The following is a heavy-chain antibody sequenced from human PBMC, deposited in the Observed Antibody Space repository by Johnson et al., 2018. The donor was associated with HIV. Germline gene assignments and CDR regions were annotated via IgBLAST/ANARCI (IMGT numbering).Heavy chain of an antibody. V-gene: IGHV3-15*01. CDR1: GFTFSDVW. CDR3: TTDSGWVPLEAFDI. D-gene: IGHD6-19*01. Sequence: VHLVESGGGLVKPGGSLRLSCAASGFTFSDVWMTWVRQAPGRGLEWVGRIKRQIDGGTTDYATPVKGRFTFSRDDSKNTLYLQMNSLKTEDTAVYYCTTDSGWVPLEAFDIWGQGTMVTVSS. CDR2: IKRQIDGGTT. J-gene: IGHJ3*02.